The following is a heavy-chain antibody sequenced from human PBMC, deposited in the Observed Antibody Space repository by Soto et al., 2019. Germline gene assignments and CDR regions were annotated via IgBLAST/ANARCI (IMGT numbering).Heavy chain of an antibody. D-gene: IGHD3-9*01. CDR3: ARDDYDILTGPPGAFDI. CDR2: ISAYNGNT. Sequence: QVQLVQSGAEVKKPGASVKVSCKASGYTFTSYGISWVRQAPGQGLEGMGWISAYNGNTNYAQKLQGRVTMTTDTSTSKAYMELRSLRSDDTAVYYCARDDYDILTGPPGAFDIWGQGTMVTVSS. CDR1: GYTFTSYG. J-gene: IGHJ3*02. V-gene: IGHV1-18*04.